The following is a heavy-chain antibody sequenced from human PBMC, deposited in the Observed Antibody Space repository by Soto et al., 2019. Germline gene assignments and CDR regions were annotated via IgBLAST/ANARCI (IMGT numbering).Heavy chain of an antibody. CDR3: ARHKSGSDWLDP. CDR1: GGSISDISYC. D-gene: IGHD2-15*01. Sequence: SETLSLACTVSGGSISDISYCWGWIRQPPGKGLQWIGCMFYSGATYYNPSLKNRVTLSVDTSNNEFSLKLVSVTAPDTAVYYCARHKSGSDWLDPWGQGTLVTVSS. J-gene: IGHJ5*02. CDR2: MFYSGAT. V-gene: IGHV4-39*01.